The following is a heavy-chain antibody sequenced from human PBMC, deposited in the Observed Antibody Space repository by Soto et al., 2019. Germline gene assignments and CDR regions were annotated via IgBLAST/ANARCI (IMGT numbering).Heavy chain of an antibody. V-gene: IGHV1-3*01. J-gene: IGHJ4*02. D-gene: IGHD6-13*01. CDR2: INAGNGNT. CDR1: GYTFTSYA. CDR3: ARSIVPYSSSRSDAFDY. Sequence: ASVKVSCKASGYTFTSYAMHWVRQAPGQRLEWMGWINAGNGNTKYSQKFQGRVTITRDTSASTAYMELSSLRSEDTAVYYCARSIVPYSSSRSDAFDYWGQGTLVTVSS.